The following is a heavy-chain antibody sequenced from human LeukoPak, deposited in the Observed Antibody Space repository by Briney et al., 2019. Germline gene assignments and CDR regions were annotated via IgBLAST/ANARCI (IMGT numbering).Heavy chain of an antibody. J-gene: IGHJ4*02. V-gene: IGHV1-18*04. CDR3: ATDRFSSSWYPD. CDR2: VGANSYNP. D-gene: IGHD6-13*01. Sequence: GASVKVSCKAPGYTFNTYGISWVRQAPGQGLEWMGWVGANSYNPQYAQKFQGRVAMTTDTSASIAYMELRSLSFEDTAVYYCATDRFSSSWYPDWGQGTLVIVSS. CDR1: GYTFNTYG.